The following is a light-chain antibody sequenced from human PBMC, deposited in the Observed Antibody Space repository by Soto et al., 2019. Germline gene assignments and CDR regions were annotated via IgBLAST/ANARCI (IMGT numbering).Light chain of an antibody. Sequence: EIVMTQSPATLSVSPGEGATLSCRASQSVSSNLAWYQQKPGQAPRLLIYGASTRATGLPASLSGSGSGTEFTLTISSLQSEDFAVYYCQQYHNWPRTFAQGTKVEIK. CDR2: GAS. J-gene: IGKJ1*01. CDR3: QQYHNWPRT. V-gene: IGKV3-15*01. CDR1: QSVSSN.